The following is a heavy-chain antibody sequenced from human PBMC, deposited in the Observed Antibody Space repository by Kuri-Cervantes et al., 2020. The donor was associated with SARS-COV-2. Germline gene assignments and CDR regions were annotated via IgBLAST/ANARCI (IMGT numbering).Heavy chain of an antibody. Sequence: GSLRLSCTVSGGSISSSSYYWGWIRQPPGKGLEWIGSIYYSGSTYYNPSLKSRVTISVDTSKNQFSLKLSSVTAADTAVYYCARSWEDYYGSGSYPTFDYWGQRNLVTVSS. D-gene: IGHD3-10*01. CDR1: GGSISSSSYY. V-gene: IGHV4-39*01. CDR3: ARSWEDYYGSGSYPTFDY. J-gene: IGHJ4*02. CDR2: IYYSGST.